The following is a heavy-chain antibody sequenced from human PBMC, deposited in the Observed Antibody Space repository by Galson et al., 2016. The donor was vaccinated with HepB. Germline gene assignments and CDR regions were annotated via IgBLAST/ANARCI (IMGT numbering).Heavy chain of an antibody. Sequence: SETLSLTCSVSGAPFSSSGYYWAWIRQPPGKGLEWIGSIYYGERTSYNPSLKSRVTISVDTSKNQFSLMLTYVTAADTAVYYWAGHRRSGNYSLGDGMDGWGQGTTVTVSS. D-gene: IGHD1-26*01. CDR1: GAPFSSSGYY. J-gene: IGHJ6*02. V-gene: IGHV4-39*01. CDR2: IYYGERT. CDR3: AGHRRSGNYSLGDGMDG.